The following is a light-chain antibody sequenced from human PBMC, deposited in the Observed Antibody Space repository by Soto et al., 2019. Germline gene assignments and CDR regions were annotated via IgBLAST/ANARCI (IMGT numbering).Light chain of an antibody. CDR3: FSFTTTSTHV. CDR1: SSDIGAYDY. CDR2: EVN. Sequence: SELTPPPSLSGPPGQSITSSYPGTSSDIGAYDYVSWFQQHPGKAPKLMISEVNNRPSGVSNRFSGSKSGNTAYLTISGLQVEDEAAYFCFSFTTTSTHVFGPGNKVHVL. V-gene: IGLV2-14*01. J-gene: IGLJ1*01.